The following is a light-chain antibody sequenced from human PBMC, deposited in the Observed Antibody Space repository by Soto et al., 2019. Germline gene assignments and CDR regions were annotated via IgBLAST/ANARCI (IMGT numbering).Light chain of an antibody. CDR3: QQYNTYPGT. CDR1: QSISSW. J-gene: IGKJ1*01. Sequence: DIQMTQSPSTLSASVGDRVTITCRASQSISSWLAWYQQKPGKAPKPMVYDASSLESGVPSRFSGSGSGKEFPLTISSLQPDHFATYYCQQYNTYPGTFGQGTKVEIK. V-gene: IGKV1-5*01. CDR2: DAS.